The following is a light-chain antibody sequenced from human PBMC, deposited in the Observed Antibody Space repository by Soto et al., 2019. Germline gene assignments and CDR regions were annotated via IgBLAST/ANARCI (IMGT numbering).Light chain of an antibody. CDR3: RQLNIYPRT. J-gene: IGKJ3*01. Sequence: DIQLTQSPSFLSASEGDRVTITCRASQGIHIHLAWYQQKPGKAPKLLIDSAYTLQSRVPSRFSRSGSGTEFSLTISSLQPEDFADYYCRQLNIYPRTFGPATRVD. CDR1: QGIHIH. CDR2: SAY. V-gene: IGKV1-9*01.